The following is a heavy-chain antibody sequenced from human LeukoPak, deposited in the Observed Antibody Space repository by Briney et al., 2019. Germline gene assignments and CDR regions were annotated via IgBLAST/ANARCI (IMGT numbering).Heavy chain of an antibody. Sequence: PSETLSLTCTVSGGSISSYYWSWIRQPPGKGLEWIGYIYYSGSTNYNPSLKSRVTISVDTSKDQFSLKLSSVTAADTAVYYCARHGAVAGTKDAFDIWGQGTMVTVSS. J-gene: IGHJ3*02. D-gene: IGHD6-19*01. V-gene: IGHV4-59*08. CDR2: IYYSGST. CDR3: ARHGAVAGTKDAFDI. CDR1: GGSISSYY.